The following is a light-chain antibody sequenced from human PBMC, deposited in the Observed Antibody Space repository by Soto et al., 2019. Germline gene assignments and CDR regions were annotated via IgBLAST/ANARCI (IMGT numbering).Light chain of an antibody. CDR3: QQRNNYPLT. Sequence: IQLTQSPSSLSASVGDRVTITCRASQDISSYLAWYQQKPGKAPKLLSFAASTLLTGVPSRFSGGVSGTDFTLSISSVQLEECETYYCQQRNNYPLTFGGGTKVEIK. V-gene: IGKV1-9*01. CDR1: QDISSY. J-gene: IGKJ4*02. CDR2: AAS.